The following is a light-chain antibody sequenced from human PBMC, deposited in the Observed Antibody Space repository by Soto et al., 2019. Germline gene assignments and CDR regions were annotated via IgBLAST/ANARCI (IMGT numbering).Light chain of an antibody. Sequence: QSALTQPASVSGSPGQSITISCTGTSSDVGSYNLVSWYQQHPGKAPKLMIYEGSKRPSGVSNRFSGSKSGNPASLTISGLQAEDEADYSCCSYAGSSTFLWVFGGGTKLTVL. J-gene: IGLJ3*02. V-gene: IGLV2-23*03. CDR3: CSYAGSSTFLWV. CDR2: EGS. CDR1: SSDVGSYNL.